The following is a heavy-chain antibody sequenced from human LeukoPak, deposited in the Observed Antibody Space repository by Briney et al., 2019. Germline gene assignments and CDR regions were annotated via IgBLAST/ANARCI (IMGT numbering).Heavy chain of an antibody. Sequence: SGTLSLTCAVSGGSICSSNWWSWVRPPPGKGLEWIGEIYHSGSTNYNPSLKSRVTISVDKSKNQFSLKLSSVTAADTAVYYCSRGLNSGHTSGDDYWGQGTLVTVSS. CDR1: GGSICSSNW. D-gene: IGHD5-12*01. CDR2: IYHSGST. V-gene: IGHV4-4*02. CDR3: SRGLNSGHTSGDDY. J-gene: IGHJ4*02.